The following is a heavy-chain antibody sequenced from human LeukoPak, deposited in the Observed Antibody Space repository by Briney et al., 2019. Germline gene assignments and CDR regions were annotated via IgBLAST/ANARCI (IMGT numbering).Heavy chain of an antibody. D-gene: IGHD1-26*01. CDR3: ARARWVSLPFH. V-gene: IGHV4-59*01. Sequence: SETLSLTCTVSGGSISSYYWSWIRQPPGKGLEWIGYIYYSGSTNYNPSLKSRVTISVDTSKNQFSLKLSSVTAADTAVYYCARARWVSLPFHWGLGTLVTVSS. J-gene: IGHJ4*02. CDR2: IYYSGST. CDR1: GGSISSYY.